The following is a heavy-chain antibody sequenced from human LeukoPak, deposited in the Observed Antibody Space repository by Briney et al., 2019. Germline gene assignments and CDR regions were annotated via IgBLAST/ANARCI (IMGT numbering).Heavy chain of an antibody. Sequence: TSETLSLTCAVYGGSFSGYYWSWIRQPPGKGLEWIGEINHSGSTNYNPSLKSRVTISVDTSKNQFSLKLSFVTAADTAVYYCARLGIYYDSSGYYNYFDYWGQGTLVTVSS. CDR2: INHSGST. CDR1: GGSFSGYY. D-gene: IGHD3-22*01. J-gene: IGHJ4*02. V-gene: IGHV4-34*01. CDR3: ARLGIYYDSSGYYNYFDY.